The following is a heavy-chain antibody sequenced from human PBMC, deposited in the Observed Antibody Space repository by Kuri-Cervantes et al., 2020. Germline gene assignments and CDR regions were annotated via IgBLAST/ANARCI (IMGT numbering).Heavy chain of an antibody. V-gene: IGHV1-24*01. Sequence: ASVKVSCKVSGYTLTDLSMHWVRQAPGKGLEWMGGFDPEDGETIYAQKFQGRVTMTEDTSTDTAYMELSGLRSEDTAVYYCATESALTTLIRHPYYYYGMDVWGQGTTVTVSS. J-gene: IGHJ6*02. CDR1: GYTLTDLS. D-gene: IGHD1-1*01. CDR3: ATESALTTLIRHPYYYYGMDV. CDR2: FDPEDGET.